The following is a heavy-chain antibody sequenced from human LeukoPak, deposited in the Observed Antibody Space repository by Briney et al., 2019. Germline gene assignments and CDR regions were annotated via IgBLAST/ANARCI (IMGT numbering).Heavy chain of an antibody. J-gene: IGHJ4*02. CDR1: GFTFSTYA. D-gene: IGHD2-15*01. CDR2: VSGSGGNT. V-gene: IGHV3-23*01. Sequence: LSGGSLRLSCAASGFTFSTYAMSWVRQAPGKGLEWVSSVSGSGGNTHYADSVKGRFTISRDNSKNTLSLQMNSLRAEDTAVYYCAKAPVTTCRGAFCYPFDYWGLGTLVTVSS. CDR3: AKAPVTTCRGAFCYPFDY.